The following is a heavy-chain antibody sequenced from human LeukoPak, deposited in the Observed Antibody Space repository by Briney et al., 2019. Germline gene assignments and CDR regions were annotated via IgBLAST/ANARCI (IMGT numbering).Heavy chain of an antibody. CDR2: INPNSGGT. CDR1: GYTFTSYG. J-gene: IGHJ6*02. Sequence: ASVKVSYKASGYTFTSYGISWVRQAPGQGLEWMGWINPNSGGTDYAQKFQGRVTMTRDTSISTAYMELSRLRSDDTAVYYCARDRFYYYYGMDVWGQGTTVTVSS. CDR3: ARDRFYYYYGMDV. V-gene: IGHV1-2*02.